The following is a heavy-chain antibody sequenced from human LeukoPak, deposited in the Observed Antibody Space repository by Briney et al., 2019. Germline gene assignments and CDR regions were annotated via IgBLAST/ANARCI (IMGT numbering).Heavy chain of an antibody. CDR1: GYTFTSYG. CDR3: ARRTGWTGTPEKWFDP. CDR2: ISAYNGNT. D-gene: IGHD1-1*01. J-gene: IGHJ5*02. V-gene: IGHV1-18*01. Sequence: ASVKVSCKASGYTFTSYGISWVRQAPGQGLEWVGWISAYNGNTNYAQKLQGRVTMTTDTSTSTAYMELRSLRSDDTAVYYCARRTGWTGTPEKWFDPWGQGTLVTVSS.